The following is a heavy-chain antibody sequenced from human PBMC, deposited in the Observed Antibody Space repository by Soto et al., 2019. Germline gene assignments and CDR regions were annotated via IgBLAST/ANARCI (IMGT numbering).Heavy chain of an antibody. CDR3: ARVSSPIAVAGPYYFDY. J-gene: IGHJ4*02. CDR1: GGSISSGDYY. CDR2: IYYSGST. V-gene: IGHV4-30-4*01. Sequence: QVQLQESGPGLVKPSQTLSLTCTVSGGSISSGDYYWSWIRQPPGKGLEWIGYIYYSGSTYYNPSLKSRVTISVDTSKNQFSLKLSSVTAADTAVYYCARVSSPIAVAGPYYFDYWGQGTLVTVSS. D-gene: IGHD6-19*01.